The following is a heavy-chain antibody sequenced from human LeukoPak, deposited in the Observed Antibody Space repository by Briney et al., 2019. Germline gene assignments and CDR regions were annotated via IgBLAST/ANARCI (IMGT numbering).Heavy chain of an antibody. Sequence: GGSLRLSCAASGFTVSSNYMSWVRQAPGKGLEWVSVIYSGGSTYYADSVKGRFTISRHNSKNTLYLQMNSLRAGDTAVYYCARVDYYYDSSGHYYEWFDPWGQGTLVTVSS. V-gene: IGHV3-53*04. CDR2: IYSGGST. CDR1: GFTVSSNY. CDR3: ARVDYYYDSSGHYYEWFDP. D-gene: IGHD3-22*01. J-gene: IGHJ5*02.